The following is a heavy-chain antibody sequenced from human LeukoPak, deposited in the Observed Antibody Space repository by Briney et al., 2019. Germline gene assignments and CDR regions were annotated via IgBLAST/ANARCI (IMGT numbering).Heavy chain of an antibody. Sequence: GGSLRLSCAASGFTFSDYYMSWIRQAPGKGLEWVSYISSSGSTIYYADSVKGRFTISRDNAKNSLYLQMNSLRSEDTAVYYCARGYCSGGSCSPPYYYYYYMDVWGKGTTVTISS. J-gene: IGHJ6*03. D-gene: IGHD2-15*01. CDR2: ISSSGSTI. CDR1: GFTFSDYY. CDR3: ARGYCSGGSCSPPYYYYYYMDV. V-gene: IGHV3-11*01.